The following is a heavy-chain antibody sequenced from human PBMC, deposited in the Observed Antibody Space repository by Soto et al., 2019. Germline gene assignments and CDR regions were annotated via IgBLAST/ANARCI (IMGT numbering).Heavy chain of an antibody. CDR1: GYTFTGYY. J-gene: IGHJ6*02. CDR3: ARGLRAVEYCSGGSCYSEFGHDYYYGMDV. CDR2: INPNSGGT. V-gene: IGHV1-2*04. Sequence: ASVKVSCKASGYTFTGYYMHWVRQAPGQGLEWMGWINPNSGGTNYAQKFQGWVTMTRDTSISTAYMELSRLRSDDTAVYYCARGLRAVEYCSGGSCYSEFGHDYYYGMDVWGQGTTVTVSS. D-gene: IGHD2-15*01.